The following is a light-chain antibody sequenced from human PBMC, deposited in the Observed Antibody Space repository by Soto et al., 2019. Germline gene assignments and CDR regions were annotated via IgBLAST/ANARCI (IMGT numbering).Light chain of an antibody. CDR2: GAS. Sequence: EIVMTQSPATLSVSPGERATLSCRASQSVSSNLAWYQQKPGQAPRLLIYGASTRATGIPARFSGSGSGTAVTLTISSLQSEDFVVYYCQQYNNWPPWTFGQGTKVEIK. CDR1: QSVSSN. J-gene: IGKJ1*01. CDR3: QQYNNWPPWT. V-gene: IGKV3-15*01.